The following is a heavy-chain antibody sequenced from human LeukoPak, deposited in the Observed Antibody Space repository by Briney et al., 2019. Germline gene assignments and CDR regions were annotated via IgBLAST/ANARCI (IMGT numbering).Heavy chain of an antibody. CDR1: GFTFSAYG. J-gene: IGHJ4*02. Sequence: PGRTLTLSCAASGFTFSAYGMNWVRQAPGKGLEWVAIISYDGSTSYYADSVRGRFTISRATSTNTLYLQMDGLTADDTAVYYCARAREGVTTRCLDSWGQGTLVTVSS. CDR3: ARAREGVTTRCLDS. D-gene: IGHD4-17*01. CDR2: ISYDGSTS. V-gene: IGHV3-30*03.